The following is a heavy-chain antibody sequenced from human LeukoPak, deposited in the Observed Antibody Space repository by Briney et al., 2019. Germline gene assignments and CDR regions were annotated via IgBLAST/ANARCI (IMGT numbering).Heavy chain of an antibody. CDR2: IEWHSNNI. CDR1: GFKFDDYA. Sequence: GGSLRLSCGASGFKFDDYAMHWVRQAPGKGLEWVSSIEWHSNNIVYADSVKGRFTVSRDNAKNSLYLQMNSLTPEDTALYYCAKAELGYSSGWYGTYYFDYWGQGTLVTVSS. CDR3: AKAELGYSSGWYGTYYFDY. D-gene: IGHD6-19*01. J-gene: IGHJ4*02. V-gene: IGHV3-9*01.